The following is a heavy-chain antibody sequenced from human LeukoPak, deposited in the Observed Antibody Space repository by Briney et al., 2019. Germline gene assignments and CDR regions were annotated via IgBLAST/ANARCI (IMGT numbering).Heavy chain of an antibody. CDR1: GFTFSSYG. V-gene: IGHV3-33*01. D-gene: IGHD1-7*01. CDR3: ARGITGTHNYFDY. J-gene: IGHJ4*02. Sequence: SGRSLRLSCAASGFTFSSYGMHWVRQAPGKGLEWVAVIWYDGSNKYYADSVKGRFTISRDNSKNTLYLQMNSLRAEDTAVYYCARGITGTHNYFDYWGQGTLVTVSS. CDR2: IWYDGSNK.